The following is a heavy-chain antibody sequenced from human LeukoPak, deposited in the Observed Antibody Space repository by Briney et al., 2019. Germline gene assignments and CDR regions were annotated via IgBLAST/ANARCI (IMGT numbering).Heavy chain of an antibody. CDR3: AGGSYNYYYYYMDV. CDR2: INHSGST. D-gene: IGHD3-16*01. CDR1: GGSFSGYY. J-gene: IGHJ6*03. V-gene: IGHV4-34*01. Sequence: SETLSLTCAVYGGSFSGYYWSWIRQPPGKGLEWIREINHSGSTNYNPSLKSRVTISVDTSKNQFSLKLSSVTAADTAVYYCAGGSYNYYYYYMDVWGKGTTVTVSS.